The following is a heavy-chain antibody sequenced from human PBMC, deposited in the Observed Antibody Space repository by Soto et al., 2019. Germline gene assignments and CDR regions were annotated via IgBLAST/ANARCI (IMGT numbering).Heavy chain of an antibody. D-gene: IGHD1-26*01. J-gene: IGHJ6*02. V-gene: IGHV3-23*01. CDR2: ISGSGGST. Sequence: GGSLRLSCVVSGLPVSTNYMSWVRQAPGKGLEWVSAISGSGGSTYYADSVKGRFTISRDNSKNTLYLQMNSLRAEDTAVYYCAKLVGAPGDYYYGMDVWGQGTTVTVSS. CDR1: GLPVSTNY. CDR3: AKLVGAPGDYYYGMDV.